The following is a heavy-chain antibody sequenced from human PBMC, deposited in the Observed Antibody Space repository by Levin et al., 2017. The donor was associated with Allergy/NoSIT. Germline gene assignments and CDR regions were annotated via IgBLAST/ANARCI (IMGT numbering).Heavy chain of an antibody. CDR3: ARVVGFNYNSGLSH. D-gene: IGHD6-19*01. Sequence: ASVKVSCKTSGYTFSDYYIHWVRQAPGQGLEWMGWINPDSGVTKYAQKLQGSVTMTGDTSLSTAYMELSSLRSDDTAVYYCARVVGFNYNSGLSHWGQGTLVTVSS. CDR2: INPDSGVT. V-gene: IGHV1-2*02. J-gene: IGHJ4*02. CDR1: GYTFSDYY.